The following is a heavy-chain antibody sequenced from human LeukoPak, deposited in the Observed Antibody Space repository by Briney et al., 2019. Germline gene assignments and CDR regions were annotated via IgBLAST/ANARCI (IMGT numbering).Heavy chain of an antibody. J-gene: IGHJ4*02. CDR2: IIPILGIA. CDR3: ARADYGVPLYY. Sequence: GSSVKVTCKASGGTFSSYAISWVRQAPGQGLEWMGRIIPILGIANYAQKFQGRVTITADKSTSTVYMELSSLRSEDTAVYYCARADYGVPLYYWGQGTLVTVSS. D-gene: IGHD3-16*01. V-gene: IGHV1-69*04. CDR1: GGTFSSYA.